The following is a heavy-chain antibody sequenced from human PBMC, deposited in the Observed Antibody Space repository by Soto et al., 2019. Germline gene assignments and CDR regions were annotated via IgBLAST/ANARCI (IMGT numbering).Heavy chain of an antibody. V-gene: IGHV1-69*06. CDR1: EGTFNNYA. CDR3: ARDDALRETSGYFYLDY. CDR2: IIPLFDAV. J-gene: IGHJ4*02. D-gene: IGHD3-22*01. Sequence: QVQLVQSGAEVKKPGSSVRVSCKTSEGTFNNYAISWVRQAPGQGLEWMGGIIPLFDAVKYAQKVQGRVTITADKSTSTANMEIHTLTSKDTAVYYCARDDALRETSGYFYLDYWGQGTPVTVTS.